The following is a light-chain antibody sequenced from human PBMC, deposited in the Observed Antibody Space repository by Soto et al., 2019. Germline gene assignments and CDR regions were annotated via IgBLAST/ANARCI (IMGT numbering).Light chain of an antibody. J-gene: IGLJ2*01. CDR1: SSDVGGYDF. V-gene: IGLV2-11*01. CDR3: CSYADTSVV. Sequence: QSALTQPHSVSGSPGQSVTISCTGTSSDVGGYDFVSWYQQHPGKAPKVIIHDVSKRPSGVPDRFSGSKSGNTASLTISGLQAEDEADYSCCSYADTSVVFGGGTKLTVL. CDR2: DVS.